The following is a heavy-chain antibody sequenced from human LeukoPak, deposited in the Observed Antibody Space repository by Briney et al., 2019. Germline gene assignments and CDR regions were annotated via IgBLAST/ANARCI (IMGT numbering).Heavy chain of an antibody. Sequence: PGGSLRLSCAASGFTFSSYAMSWVRQAPGKGLEWVSAISGSGGSTYHADSVKGRFTISRDNSKNTLYLQMNSLRAEDTAVYYCAKETNYDFWSGYLYYFDYWGQGTLVTVSS. CDR2: ISGSGGST. D-gene: IGHD3-3*01. V-gene: IGHV3-23*01. CDR3: AKETNYDFWSGYLYYFDY. J-gene: IGHJ4*02. CDR1: GFTFSSYA.